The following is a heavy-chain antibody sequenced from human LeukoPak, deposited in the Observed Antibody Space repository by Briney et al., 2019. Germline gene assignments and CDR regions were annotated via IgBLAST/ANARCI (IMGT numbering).Heavy chain of an antibody. Sequence: SETLSHTCTVSGGSISSYYWSWIRQPPGKGLEWIGYIYYSGSTNYNPSLKSRVTISVDTSKNQFSLKLSSVTAADTAVYYCARARELRDSDAFDIWSQGTMVTVSS. J-gene: IGHJ3*02. D-gene: IGHD1-26*01. CDR2: IYYSGST. CDR1: GGSISSYY. V-gene: IGHV4-59*01. CDR3: ARARELRDSDAFDI.